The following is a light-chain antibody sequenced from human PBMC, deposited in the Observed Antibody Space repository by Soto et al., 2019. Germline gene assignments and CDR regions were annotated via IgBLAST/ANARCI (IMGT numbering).Light chain of an antibody. V-gene: IGKV1-39*01. CDR1: QNIRYS. CDR3: HQSAGSRTWT. Sequence: DIQMTQAPSSLSASVGDRVTITCRASQNIRYSLNWYQQRPGKAPKVLIYDASTLQSGVPPRFSGSGSGTDFALTISSLQPEDFATYYCHQSAGSRTWTFGQGTRVEAK. CDR2: DAS. J-gene: IGKJ1*01.